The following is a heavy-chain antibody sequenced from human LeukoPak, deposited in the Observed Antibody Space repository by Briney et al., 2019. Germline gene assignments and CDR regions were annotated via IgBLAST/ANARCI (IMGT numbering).Heavy chain of an antibody. Sequence: GGSLRLSCAASGFTFSRYAMSWVRQAPGKGLEWVSGISSSGSGGNTYYADSVKGRFTISRDNAKNSLYLQMNSLRGEDTAIYYCTRDRRASIAAAEDYWGQGTLVTVSS. CDR2: ISSSGSGGNT. V-gene: IGHV3-23*01. J-gene: IGHJ4*02. CDR1: GFTFSRYA. CDR3: TRDRRASIAAAEDY. D-gene: IGHD6-13*01.